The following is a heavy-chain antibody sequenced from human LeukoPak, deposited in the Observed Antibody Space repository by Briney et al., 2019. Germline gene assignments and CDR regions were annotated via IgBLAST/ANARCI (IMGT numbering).Heavy chain of an antibody. CDR1: GGSISSYY. D-gene: IGHD5-18*01. CDR3: ARDLAWGAMVYLGDY. J-gene: IGHJ4*02. CDR2: IYTSGST. V-gene: IGHV4-4*07. Sequence: SETLSLTCTVSGGSISSYYWSWIRQPAGKGLEWIGRIYTSGSTNYNPSLKSRVTMTVDTSKNQFSLKLSSVTAADTAVYYCARDLAWGAMVYLGDYWGQGTLVTVSS.